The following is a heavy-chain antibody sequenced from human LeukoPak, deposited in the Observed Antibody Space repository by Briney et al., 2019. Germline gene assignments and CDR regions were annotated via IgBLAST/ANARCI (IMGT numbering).Heavy chain of an antibody. CDR2: INPKSGGT. D-gene: IGHD3-10*01. CDR3: ARSMVVRGVMGNSLAP. J-gene: IGHJ5*02. CDR1: GYTFTGYF. Sequence: ASVKVSCKASGYTFTGYFIHWVRQAPGQGLEWMGWINPKSGGTNYQQKFQDRVTMTRDTSITTAYMEMSRLRSDDTAVYYCARSMVVRGVMGNSLAPGGKGPLVTVS. V-gene: IGHV1-2*02.